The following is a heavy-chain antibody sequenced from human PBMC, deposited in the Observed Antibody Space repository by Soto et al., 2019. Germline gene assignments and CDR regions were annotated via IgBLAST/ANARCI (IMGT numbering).Heavy chain of an antibody. CDR3: GRVEGEWQGGGGFDY. CDR1: GGSISSYY. D-gene: IGHD3-16*01. CDR2: IYYSGST. J-gene: IGHJ4*02. Sequence: QVQLQESGPGLVKPSETLSLTCTVSGGSISSYYWSWIRQPPGKGLEWIGYIYYSGSTNYNPSLKRRVPISRDTSKNQFSLKGGVGTAADTAVYYWGRVEGEWQGGGGFDYWGQGTLVTVSS. V-gene: IGHV4-59*01.